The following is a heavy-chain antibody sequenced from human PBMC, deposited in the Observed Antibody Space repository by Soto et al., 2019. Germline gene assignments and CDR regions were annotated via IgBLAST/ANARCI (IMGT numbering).Heavy chain of an antibody. D-gene: IGHD2-21*02. J-gene: IGHJ4*02. CDR1: GGTFSSYA. CDR3: ARNPKGFTVVTPSSFDY. CDR2: IIPIFGTA. V-gene: IGHV1-69*14. Sequence: QVQLVQSGAEVKKPGSSVKVSCKASGGTFSSYAISWVRQAPGQGLEWMGGIIPIFGTANYAQKFQGRVTSTADKSTSTAYRELSSLRSEDTAVYYCARNPKGFTVVTPSSFDYWGQGTLVTVSS.